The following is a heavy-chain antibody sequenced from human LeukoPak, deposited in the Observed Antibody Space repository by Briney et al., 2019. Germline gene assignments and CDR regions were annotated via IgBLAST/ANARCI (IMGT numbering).Heavy chain of an antibody. V-gene: IGHV3-15*01. J-gene: IGHJ4*02. CDR2: DGGTT. Sequence: DGGTTDYAAPVKGRFTISRDDSKNTLYLQMNSLKTEDTAVYYCTKDLTEYYYDSSGYYSRFDYWGQGTLVPVSS. CDR3: TKDLTEYYYDSSGYYSRFDY. D-gene: IGHD3-22*01.